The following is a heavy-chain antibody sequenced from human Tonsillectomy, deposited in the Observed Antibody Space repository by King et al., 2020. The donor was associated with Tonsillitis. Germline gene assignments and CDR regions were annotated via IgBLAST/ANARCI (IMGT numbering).Heavy chain of an antibody. CDR3: AKDKGADYXDXGRXXFDI. CDR1: GFTFSNFD. D-gene: IGHD3-22*01. Sequence: QLQESGGGLVKPGGSLRLSCATSGFTFSNFDMNWVRQAPGKGLEWVSSISSTGRYIYYADSVKGRFTISRDKAGNSMFLRMNSLRVEDTAVYYCAKDKGADYXDXGRXXFDIXGXGTTVIVSS. J-gene: IGHJ3*02. CDR2: ISSTGRYI. V-gene: IGHV3-21*01.